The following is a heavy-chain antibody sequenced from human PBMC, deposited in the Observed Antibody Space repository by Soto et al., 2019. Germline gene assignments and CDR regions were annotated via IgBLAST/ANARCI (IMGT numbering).Heavy chain of an antibody. J-gene: IGHJ4*02. Sequence: QVQLVESGGGVVQPGRSLRLSCAASGFTFSSYAMHWVRQAPGKGLEWVAVISYDGSNKYYADSVKGRFTISRDNSKNTLYLQMNSLRAEDTAVYYCASSGSYNREDYWGQGTLVTVSS. D-gene: IGHD1-26*01. CDR1: GFTFSSYA. V-gene: IGHV3-30-3*01. CDR3: ASSGSYNREDY. CDR2: ISYDGSNK.